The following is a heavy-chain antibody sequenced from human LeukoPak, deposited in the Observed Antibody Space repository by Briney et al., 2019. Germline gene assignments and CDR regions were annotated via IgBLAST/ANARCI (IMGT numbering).Heavy chain of an antibody. V-gene: IGHV4-34*01. D-gene: IGHD2-2*01. Sequence: PSETLSLTCVVYGGSFSGYYWSWIRQPPGKGLEWIGEINHSGSTNYNPSLKSRVTISVDTSKNQFSLKLSSVTAADTAVYYCARPRRVSTSPEDIWGQGTMVTVSS. CDR1: GGSFSGYY. CDR3: ARPRRVSTSPEDI. CDR2: INHSGST. J-gene: IGHJ3*02.